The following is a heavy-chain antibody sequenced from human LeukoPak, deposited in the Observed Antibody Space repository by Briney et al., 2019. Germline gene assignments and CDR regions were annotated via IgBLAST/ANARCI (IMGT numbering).Heavy chain of an antibody. Sequence: ASVKVSCKVSGYTLTELSMHWVRQAPGKGLEWVGGFYLEDGEKIYAQKFQGRVTITEDTSKNTVYMELNSLRAEDTAVYYCATGCSGGITTEYYFVSWGQGNLVTASS. J-gene: IGHJ4*02. CDR2: FYLEDGEK. CDR3: ATGCSGGITTEYYFVS. V-gene: IGHV1-24*01. CDR1: GYTLTELS. D-gene: IGHD6-19*01.